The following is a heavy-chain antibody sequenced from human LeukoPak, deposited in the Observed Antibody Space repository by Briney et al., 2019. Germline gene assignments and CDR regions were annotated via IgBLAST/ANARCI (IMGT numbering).Heavy chain of an antibody. J-gene: IGHJ6*03. Sequence: GGSLRLSCAASGFTFSSYGMHWVRQAPGKGLEWVAVIWYDGSNKYYADSVKGRFTISRDNSKNTLYLQMNSLRAEDTAVYYCARPASDYDFWSGFYPDYYYYYMDVWGKGTTVTVSS. CDR3: ARPASDYDFWSGFYPDYYYYYMDV. D-gene: IGHD3-3*01. CDR1: GFTFSSYG. V-gene: IGHV3-33*01. CDR2: IWYDGSNK.